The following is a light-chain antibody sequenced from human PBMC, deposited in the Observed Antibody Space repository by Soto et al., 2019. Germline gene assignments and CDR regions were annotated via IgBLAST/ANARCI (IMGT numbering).Light chain of an antibody. V-gene: IGKV1-39*01. CDR1: QGVSAY. J-gene: IGKJ2*01. Sequence: DIQMTQSPSSLSASVGDRVTITCRASQGVSAYLLWYQQRQWPAPKLLIYASSNLLRGVPSRFSGSGSGTNFTLAISSLQPEVFATYYCQQSYKTQLTFGQGKKLETK. CDR2: ASS. CDR3: QQSYKTQLT.